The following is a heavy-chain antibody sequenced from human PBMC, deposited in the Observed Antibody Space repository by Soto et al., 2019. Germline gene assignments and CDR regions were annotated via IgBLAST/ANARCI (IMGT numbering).Heavy chain of an antibody. D-gene: IGHD6-13*01. CDR1: GGSFSGYY. J-gene: IGHJ5*02. CDR3: ASMTPRAAAGTPWFDP. CDR2: IKHSGRT. Sequence: PSETLSLTCAVYGGSFSGYYWSWIRQPPGKGLEWIGEIKHSGRTNYNPSLKSRVTISVDTAKNQFSLKLSSVTAADPAVYYCASMTPRAAAGTPWFDPWGQGTLVTVSS. V-gene: IGHV4-34*01.